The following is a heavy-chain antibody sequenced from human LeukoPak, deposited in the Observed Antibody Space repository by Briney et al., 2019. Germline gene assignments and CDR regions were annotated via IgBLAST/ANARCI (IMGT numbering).Heavy chain of an antibody. D-gene: IGHD3-10*01. CDR3: ATRLTMVRGAAFLGMDV. CDR1: GYTLTELS. Sequence: ASVKVSCKVSGYTLTELSMHWVRQAPGKGLEWMGGFDPEDDETIYAQKFQGRVTMTEDTSTDTAYMELSSLRSEDTAVYYCATRLTMVRGAAFLGMDVWGQGTTVTVSS. J-gene: IGHJ6*02. V-gene: IGHV1-24*01. CDR2: FDPEDDET.